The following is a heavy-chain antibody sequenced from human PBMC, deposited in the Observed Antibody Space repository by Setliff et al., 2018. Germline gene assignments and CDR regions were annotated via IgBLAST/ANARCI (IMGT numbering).Heavy chain of an antibody. CDR2: VSVYNGDT. V-gene: IGHV1-18*01. Sequence: ASVKVSCKASGYTFRNYAFAWVRQAPGQGLEWVGWVSVYNGDTNYAQKFQGRVTLTTDTSTSTAYMELRSLTSDDSAFYYCTRAPSVELVTIRTNSWFTYWGQGTLVTVSS. CDR1: GYTFRNYA. D-gene: IGHD5-18*01. CDR3: TRAPSVELVTIRTNSWFTY. J-gene: IGHJ4*02.